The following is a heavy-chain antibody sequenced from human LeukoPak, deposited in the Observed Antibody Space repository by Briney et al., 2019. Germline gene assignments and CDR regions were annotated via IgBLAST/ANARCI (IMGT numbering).Heavy chain of an antibody. D-gene: IGHD5-24*01. V-gene: IGHV3-33*01. J-gene: IGHJ4*02. CDR3: VRGDGLILFDY. CDR1: GFTFRSYG. CDR2: IWSDGNKK. Sequence: PGGSLRLSCSASGFTFRSYGMHWVRQAPGKGLEWVAMIWSDGNKKNYVDSAKGRFTISRDNSKNTLYLQLNRLRVEDTAVYYCVRGDGLILFDYWGQGTLVTVSS.